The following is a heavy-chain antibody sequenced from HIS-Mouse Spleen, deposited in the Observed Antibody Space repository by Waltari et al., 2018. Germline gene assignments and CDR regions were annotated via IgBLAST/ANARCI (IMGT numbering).Heavy chain of an antibody. Sequence: QLQLQESGPGLVKPSETLSLTCTVFGCSISSSSYYLGWIRQPPGKGLEWIGSIYYSGSTYYNPSLKSRVTISVDTSKNQFSLKLSSVTAADTAVYYCAREIPYSSSWYDWYFDLWGRGTLVTVSS. D-gene: IGHD6-13*01. CDR3: AREIPYSSSWYDWYFDL. J-gene: IGHJ2*01. CDR1: GCSISSSSYY. CDR2: IYYSGST. V-gene: IGHV4-39*07.